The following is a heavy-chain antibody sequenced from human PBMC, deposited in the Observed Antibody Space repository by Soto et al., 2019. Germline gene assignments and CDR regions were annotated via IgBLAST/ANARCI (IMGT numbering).Heavy chain of an antibody. CDR1: GYTFTSYY. J-gene: IGHJ4*02. D-gene: IGHD2-21*02. CDR2: INPSGGST. Sequence: ASVKVSCKASGYTFTSYYMHWVRQAPGQGLEWMGIINPSGGSTSYAQKFQGRVTMTRDTSTSTVYMELSSLRSEDTAVYYCARPPDGCGGDCYWFDYWGQGTLVTVSS. CDR3: ARPPDGCGGDCYWFDY. V-gene: IGHV1-46*01.